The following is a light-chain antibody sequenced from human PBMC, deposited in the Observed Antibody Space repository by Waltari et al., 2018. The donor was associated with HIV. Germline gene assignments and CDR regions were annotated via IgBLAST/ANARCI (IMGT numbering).Light chain of an antibody. Sequence: QSVMTQPPSASATPGQTVTISCSGSRSHIGTNTVNWYQQLPGTAPKLLIYHNHQRPSGVPDRFSGSKSGTSASLAISGLQSEDEAAYYCAAWDVSLSGLWVFGVGTKLTVL. CDR2: HNH. V-gene: IGLV1-44*01. CDR3: AAWDVSLSGLWV. J-gene: IGLJ3*02. CDR1: RSHIGTNT.